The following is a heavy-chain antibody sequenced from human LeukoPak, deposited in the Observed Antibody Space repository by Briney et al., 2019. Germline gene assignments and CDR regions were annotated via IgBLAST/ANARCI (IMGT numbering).Heavy chain of an antibody. CDR2: IIPMFGTP. V-gene: IGHV1-69*06. CDR1: GDTFTTYA. Sequence: SVKVSCKTSGDTFTTYAIIWVRQAPGQGLEWMGGIIPMFGTPNYAQRLQGRVTITADKSTKTAYMELSSLRSEDAAVYYCARAGIPGYCTNVTCSNWLDPWGQGTLVTVSS. D-gene: IGHD2-8*01. CDR3: ARAGIPGYCTNVTCSNWLDP. J-gene: IGHJ5*02.